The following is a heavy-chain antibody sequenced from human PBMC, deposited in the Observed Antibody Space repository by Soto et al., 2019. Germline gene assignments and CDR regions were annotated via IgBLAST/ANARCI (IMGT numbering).Heavy chain of an antibody. CDR3: AKGKSHTLFGVDTLFDY. J-gene: IGHJ4*02. Sequence: EVQLLESGGGLVQPGGSLSLSCAASGFTFNSYAMSWVRQAPGKGLEWVSLISGNGGTTNYADSVKGRFTISRDNSKKKLYLQMYSLRAEDTAVYYCAKGKSHTLFGVDTLFDYWGQGTLVTVSS. D-gene: IGHD3-3*01. CDR2: ISGNGGTT. V-gene: IGHV3-23*01. CDR1: GFTFNSYA.